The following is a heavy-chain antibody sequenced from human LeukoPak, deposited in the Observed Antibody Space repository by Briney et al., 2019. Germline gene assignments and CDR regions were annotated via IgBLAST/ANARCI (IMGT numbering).Heavy chain of an antibody. J-gene: IGHJ4*01. CDR3: APDSPRSTGWFFSDY. Sequence: ASVKVSCKASGYSFTTFAMNWVRQAPGQGPEWMGWINTNTGDPTYAQGFTGRFVFSVDTSVTTAYLQINTLRAEDTGVYYCAPDSPRSTGWFFSDYWGQGTLVTVSS. D-gene: IGHD6-19*01. CDR1: GYSFTTFA. CDR2: INTNTGDP. V-gene: IGHV7-4-1*02.